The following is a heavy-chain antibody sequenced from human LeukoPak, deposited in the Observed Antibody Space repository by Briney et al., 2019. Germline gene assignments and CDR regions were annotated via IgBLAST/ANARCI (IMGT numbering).Heavy chain of an antibody. J-gene: IGHJ4*02. D-gene: IGHD3-10*01. CDR1: GYIYTSYG. CDR2: ISAYNGNT. CDR3: TRGPEWFGVNVDY. Sequence: ASVKVSCKASGYIYTSYGINWVRQAPGQGLEWMGWISAYNGNTKYAQNLQGRVTMTTDTSTSTAHMELRSLRTDDTAVYYCTRGPEWFGVNVDYWGQGTLVTVSS. V-gene: IGHV1-18*01.